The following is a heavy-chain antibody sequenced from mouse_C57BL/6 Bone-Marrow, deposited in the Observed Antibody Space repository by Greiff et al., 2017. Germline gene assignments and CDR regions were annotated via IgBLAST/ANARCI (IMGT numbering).Heavy chain of an antibody. CDR2: ISYDGSN. Sequence: EVQLQESGPGLVKPSQSLSLTCSVTGYSITSGYYWNWIRQFPGNKLEWMGYISYDGSNNYNPSLKNRISITRDTSKNQFFLKLNSVTTEDTATYYCARDRDYPHAMDYWGQGTSVTVSS. V-gene: IGHV3-6*01. J-gene: IGHJ4*01. CDR3: ARDRDYPHAMDY. D-gene: IGHD2-4*01. CDR1: GYSITSGYY.